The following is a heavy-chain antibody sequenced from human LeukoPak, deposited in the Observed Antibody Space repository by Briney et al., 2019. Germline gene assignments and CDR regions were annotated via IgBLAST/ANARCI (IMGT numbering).Heavy chain of an antibody. CDR2: IRYDGSNK. D-gene: IGHD3-22*01. CDR3: AKDLDDSSGYFDY. Sequence: GGSLRLSCAASGFTFSSYGMHWVRQAPGKGLEWVAFIRYDGSNKYYADSVKGRFIISRDNSKNTLYLQMNSLRAEDTAVYYCAKDLDDSSGYFDYWGQGTLVTVSS. CDR1: GFTFSSYG. V-gene: IGHV3-30*02. J-gene: IGHJ4*02.